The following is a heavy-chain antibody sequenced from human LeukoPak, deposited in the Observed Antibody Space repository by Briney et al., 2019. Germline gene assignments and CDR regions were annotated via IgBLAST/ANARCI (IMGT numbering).Heavy chain of an antibody. J-gene: IGHJ3*02. D-gene: IGHD4-17*01. V-gene: IGHV4-31*03. CDR1: GGSISSGGYY. CDR3: ATSYGDYDSWGAFDT. Sequence: PSETLSLTCTVSGGSISSGGYYWSWIRQHPGKGLEWIGYIYYSGSTYYNPSLKSRVTISVDTSKNQFSLKLSSVTAADTAVYYCATSYGDYDSWGAFDTWGQGTMVTVSS. CDR2: IYYSGST.